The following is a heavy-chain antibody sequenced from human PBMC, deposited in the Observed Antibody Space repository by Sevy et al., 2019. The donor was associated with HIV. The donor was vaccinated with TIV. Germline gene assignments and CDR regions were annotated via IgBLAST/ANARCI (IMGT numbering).Heavy chain of an antibody. V-gene: IGHV3-48*03. D-gene: IGHD3-22*01. CDR3: ARVLPSPYYDSSGYSQY. CDR2: ISSSGSTI. Sequence: GGSLRLSCAASGFTFSSYEMNWVRQAPGKGLEWVSYISSSGSTIYYADSVKGRFTISRDNAKNSLYLQMNSLRAEDTAVYYCARVLPSPYYDSSGYSQYWGQGTLVTVSS. CDR1: GFTFSSYE. J-gene: IGHJ4*02.